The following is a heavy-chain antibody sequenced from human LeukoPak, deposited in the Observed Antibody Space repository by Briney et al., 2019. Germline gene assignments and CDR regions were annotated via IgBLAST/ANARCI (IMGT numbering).Heavy chain of an antibody. Sequence: GGSLRLSCAASGFTFSSYPMHWVRQAPVRGLEWVALILYDGSNKYYEDSVKGRFTISRDNSKNTLYLQMNSLRAEDTAVYYCARDSFSWYYWGQGALVTVSS. CDR3: ARDSFSWYY. CDR2: ILYDGSNK. V-gene: IGHV3-30*03. J-gene: IGHJ4*02. CDR1: GFTFSSYP. D-gene: IGHD6-13*01.